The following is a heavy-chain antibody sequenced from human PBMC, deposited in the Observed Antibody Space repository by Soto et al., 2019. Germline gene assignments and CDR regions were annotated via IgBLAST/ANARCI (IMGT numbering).Heavy chain of an antibody. Sequence: EVQLVESGGGLIQPGGSLRLSCAASEFTVSGNYMSWVRQAPGKGLEVVSFSYSDGKTDYADSVKGRFTTSRDNSKNTLYLQMNSLRVEDTAVYYCARAKRGGFDCWGQGTLVTVSS. D-gene: IGHD3-16*01. CDR3: ARAKRGGFDC. CDR2: SYSDGKT. CDR1: EFTVSGNY. J-gene: IGHJ4*02. V-gene: IGHV3-53*01.